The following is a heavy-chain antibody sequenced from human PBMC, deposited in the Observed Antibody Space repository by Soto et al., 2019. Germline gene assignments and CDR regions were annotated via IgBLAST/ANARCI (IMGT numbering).Heavy chain of an antibody. CDR3: ARGSVLEKGAVAGTWHAFDI. V-gene: IGHV1-69*01. D-gene: IGHD6-19*01. Sequence: QVQLVQSGAEVKKPGSSVKVSCKASGGTFSSYAISWVRQAPGQGLEWMGGIIPIFGTANYAQKFQGRVTITADESTSTAYMELSSLRSEDTAVYYCARGSVLEKGAVAGTWHAFDIWGQGTMVTVSS. J-gene: IGHJ3*02. CDR2: IIPIFGTA. CDR1: GGTFSSYA.